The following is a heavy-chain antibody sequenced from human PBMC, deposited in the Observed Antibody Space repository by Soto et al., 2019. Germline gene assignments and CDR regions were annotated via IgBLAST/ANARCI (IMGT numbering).Heavy chain of an antibody. J-gene: IGHJ6*02. V-gene: IGHV3-21*01. CDR3: ARDRKIAVAGTSNYFYYGRDV. D-gene: IGHD6-19*01. CDR1: GFIVTSYT. CDR2: ISGSSTYI. Sequence: EVQLVESGGGLVKPGGSLRLSCAASGFIVTSYTVNWVRQAPGKGLEWVSSISGSSTYIYYADSVKGRFTISRDNAKNSLSLQLNSPRAEDTAVYYCARDRKIAVAGTSNYFYYGRDVWGQGTTVTVSS.